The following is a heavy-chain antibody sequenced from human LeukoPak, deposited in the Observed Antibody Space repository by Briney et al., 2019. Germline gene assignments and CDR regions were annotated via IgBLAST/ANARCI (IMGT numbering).Heavy chain of an antibody. D-gene: IGHD5-24*01. J-gene: IGHJ3*02. CDR1: GGSISSSSYY. CDR2: IYYSGST. CDR3: ARGALEVVTTYDSSPGGAFDI. V-gene: IGHV4-39*07. Sequence: PSGTLSLTCAVSGGSISSSSYYWGWIRQPPGKGLQWIGSIYYSGSTYYNPSLKSRVTISGDTSKNQFSLKLSSVTAADTAVYYCARGALEVVTTYDSSPGGAFDIWGQGTMVTVSS.